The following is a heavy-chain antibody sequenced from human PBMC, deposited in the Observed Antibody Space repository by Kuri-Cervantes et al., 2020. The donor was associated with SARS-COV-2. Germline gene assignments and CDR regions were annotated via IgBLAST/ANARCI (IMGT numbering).Heavy chain of an antibody. CDR3: AKGVGQLDY. D-gene: IGHD1-26*01. CDR1: GFTFSSYG. CDR2: IWYDGSNK. V-gene: IGHV3-30*02. Sequence: GESLKISCAASGFTFSSYGMHWVRQAPGKGLEWVAVIWYDGSNKYYADSVKGRFTISRDNSKNKLYLQMNSLRAEDTAVYYCAKGVGQLDYWGQGTLVTVSS. J-gene: IGHJ4*02.